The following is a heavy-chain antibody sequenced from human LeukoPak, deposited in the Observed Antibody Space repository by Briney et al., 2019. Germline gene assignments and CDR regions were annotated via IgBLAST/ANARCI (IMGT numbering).Heavy chain of an antibody. CDR2: ISSNGGST. J-gene: IGHJ1*01. CDR3: AKDDDWGRYKH. D-gene: IGHD3-16*01. Sequence: GGSLRLSCAASGFTFSSYAMHWVRQAPGKGQEYVSAISSNGGSTYYANSVKGRFTISRDNSKNTQSLQMNSLRAEDTAVYYCAKDDDWGRYKHWGQGTLVTVSS. CDR1: GFTFSSYA. V-gene: IGHV3-64*01.